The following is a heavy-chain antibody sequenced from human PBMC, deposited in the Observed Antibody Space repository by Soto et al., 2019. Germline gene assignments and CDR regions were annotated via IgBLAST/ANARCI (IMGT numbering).Heavy chain of an antibody. V-gene: IGHV4-61*01. CDR2: IYYSETT. CDR3: ASYNWNDDGDY. D-gene: IGHD1-20*01. J-gene: IGHJ4*02. CDR1: GGSVSSRSYY. Sequence: QVQLQESGPGLVKPSETLSLTCTVSGGSVSSRSYYCSCIRQPPGKGLEWIGYIYYSETTNCNPSIKTRVTISVDTSKNQCSLKLNSVTAADTAVYYCASYNWNDDGDYWGQGTLVTVSS.